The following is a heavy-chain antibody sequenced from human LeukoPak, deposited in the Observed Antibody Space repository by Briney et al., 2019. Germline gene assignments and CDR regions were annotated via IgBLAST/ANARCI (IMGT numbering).Heavy chain of an antibody. CDR2: IYYSGST. CDR3: ARAITGYSSSWYRQGSYYYYYYMDV. V-gene: IGHV4-59*01. CDR1: GGSISSYY. Sequence: PSETLSLTCTVSGGSISSYYWSWIRQPPGKGLEWIGYIYYSGSTNYNPSLKSRVTISVDTSKNQFSLKLSSVTAADTAVYYCARAITGYSSSWYRQGSYYYYYYMDVWGKGTTVTISS. D-gene: IGHD6-13*01. J-gene: IGHJ6*03.